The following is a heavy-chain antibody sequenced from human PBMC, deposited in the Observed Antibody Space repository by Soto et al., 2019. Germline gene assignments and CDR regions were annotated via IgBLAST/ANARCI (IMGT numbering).Heavy chain of an antibody. D-gene: IGHD2-15*01. J-gene: IGHJ6*02. Sequence: QVQLVESGGDVVQPGRSLRLSCAASGFTFSSYAMYWVSQAPGKGLEWVAVISYDGNNKYYADSVKGRFTISRDTSTNTLYLQMNSLRAEEAAVYYCARAGCDGGSCYTLVGLRYGMDVWGQGTTVTVSS. CDR1: GFTFSSYA. CDR2: ISYDGNNK. V-gene: IGHV3-30-3*01. CDR3: ARAGCDGGSCYTLVGLRYGMDV.